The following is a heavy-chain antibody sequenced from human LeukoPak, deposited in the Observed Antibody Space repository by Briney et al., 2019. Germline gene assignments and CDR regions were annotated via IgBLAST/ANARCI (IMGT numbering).Heavy chain of an antibody. CDR2: IYYSGST. Sequence: NSSETLSLTCTVSGGSISSSSYYWGWIRQPPGKGLEWIGSIYYSGSTYYNPSLKSRVTISVDTSKNQFSLKLSSVTAADTAVYYCARDGSAGQQLDPGLFDYWGQGTLVTVSS. CDR3: ARDGSAGQQLDPGLFDY. V-gene: IGHV4-39*07. CDR1: GGSISSSSYY. J-gene: IGHJ4*02. D-gene: IGHD6-13*01.